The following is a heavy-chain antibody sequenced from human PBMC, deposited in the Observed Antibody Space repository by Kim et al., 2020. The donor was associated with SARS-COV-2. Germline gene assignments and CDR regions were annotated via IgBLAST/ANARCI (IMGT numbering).Heavy chain of an antibody. D-gene: IGHD7-27*01. V-gene: IGHV4-59*01. J-gene: IGHJ6*02. CDR1: GGSISSYY. CDR3: ARILGKPVSGMDV. CDR2: IYYSGST. Sequence: SETLSLTCTVSGGSISSYYWSWIRQPPGKGLEWIGYIYYSGSTNYNPSLKSRVTISVDTSKNQFSLKLSSVTAADTAVYYCARILGKPVSGMDVWGQGTTVTVSS.